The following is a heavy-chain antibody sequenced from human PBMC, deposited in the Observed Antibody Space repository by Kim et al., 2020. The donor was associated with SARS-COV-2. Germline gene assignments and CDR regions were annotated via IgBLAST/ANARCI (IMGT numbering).Heavy chain of an antibody. Sequence: TYSADSVKGRFTISRDNSKTALYLQMNSLRADDTALYYCAKGETSSGPFDYWGQGTLVTVSS. V-gene: IGHV3-23*01. D-gene: IGHD2-2*01. J-gene: IGHJ4*02. CDR2: T. CDR3: AKGETSSGPFDY.